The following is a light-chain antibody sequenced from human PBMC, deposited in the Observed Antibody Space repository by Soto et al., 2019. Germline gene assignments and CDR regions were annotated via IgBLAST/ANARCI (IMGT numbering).Light chain of an antibody. CDR2: LDSDGSH. J-gene: IGLJ2*01. Sequence: QSVLTQSPSASASLGASVKLTCTLSSGHSSYAIAWHQQQPEKGPRYLMKLDSDGSHTKGDAIPDRISGSSSGAERYLTIPSHQFEDEADYYCQTRGTGIHVVFGGGTKVTVL. CDR3: QTRGTGIHVV. V-gene: IGLV4-69*01. CDR1: SGHSSYA.